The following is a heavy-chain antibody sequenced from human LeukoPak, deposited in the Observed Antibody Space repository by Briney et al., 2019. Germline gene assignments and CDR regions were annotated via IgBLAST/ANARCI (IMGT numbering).Heavy chain of an antibody. J-gene: IGHJ4*02. CDR3: ARTHYDICDH. Sequence: SETLSLTCTVSGGSISGYYWSWIRQPPERGLEWIGHIYHSGITNYNPSLKSRVIISVDMSKNQFSLKLSSVTAADTAVYYCARTHYDICDHWGQGTLVTVSS. D-gene: IGHD3-22*01. V-gene: IGHV4-59*01. CDR1: GGSISGYY. CDR2: IYHSGIT.